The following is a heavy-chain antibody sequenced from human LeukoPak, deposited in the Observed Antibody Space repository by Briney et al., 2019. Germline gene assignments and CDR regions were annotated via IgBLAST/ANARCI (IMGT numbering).Heavy chain of an antibody. CDR2: ISGSGGST. D-gene: IGHD4-17*01. CDR3: ARAARGVYGDAYFDY. V-gene: IGHV3-23*01. CDR1: GFTFSSYA. Sequence: GGSLRLSCAASGFTFSSYAMSWVRQAPGKGLEWVSAISGSGGSTYYADSEKGRFTISRDNSKNTLYLQMNSLRAEDTAVYYCARAARGVYGDAYFDYWGQGTLVTVSS. J-gene: IGHJ4*02.